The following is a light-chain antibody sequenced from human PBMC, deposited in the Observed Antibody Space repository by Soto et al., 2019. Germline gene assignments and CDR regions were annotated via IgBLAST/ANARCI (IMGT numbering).Light chain of an antibody. V-gene: IGLV1-44*01. CDR2: YDN. CDR3: AAWDDSLNGPV. J-gene: IGLJ3*02. Sequence: QSVLTQPPSASGTPGQRVTISCSGSNSNIGSNTVNWYQQLPGTAPKLLIYYDNLRPSGVPDRFSGSKSGTSASLAISGLQSEDEADYYCAAWDDSLNGPVFGGGTKLTVL. CDR1: NSNIGSNT.